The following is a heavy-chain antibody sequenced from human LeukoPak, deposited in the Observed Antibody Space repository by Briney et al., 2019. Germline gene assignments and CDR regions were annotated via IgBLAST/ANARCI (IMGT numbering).Heavy chain of an antibody. V-gene: IGHV4-39*01. D-gene: IGHD6-19*01. J-gene: IGHJ4*02. CDR2: IYYSGST. CDR3: ASAVADKFDY. Sequence: PSETLSLTCTVSGGSISSSSYYWGWIRQPPGKGLEWIGSIYYSGSTYYNPSLKSRVTISVDTSKNQFSLKLSSVTAADTAVYYCASAVADKFDYWGQGTLVTVSS. CDR1: GGSISSSSYY.